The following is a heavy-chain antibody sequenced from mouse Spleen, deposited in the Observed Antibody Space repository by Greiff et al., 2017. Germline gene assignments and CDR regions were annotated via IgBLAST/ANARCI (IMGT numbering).Heavy chain of an antibody. V-gene: IGHV5-9-3*01. CDR1: GFTFSSYA. J-gene: IGHJ3*01. CDR2: ISSGGSYT. CDR3: ARHEGTMITPAWFAY. D-gene: IGHD2-4*01. Sequence: EVQGVESGGGLVKPGGSLKLSCAASGFTFSSYAMSWVRQTPEKRLEWVATISSGGSYTYYPDSVKGRFTISRDNAKNTLYLQMSSLRSEDTAMYYCARHEGTMITPAWFAYWGQGTLVTVSA.